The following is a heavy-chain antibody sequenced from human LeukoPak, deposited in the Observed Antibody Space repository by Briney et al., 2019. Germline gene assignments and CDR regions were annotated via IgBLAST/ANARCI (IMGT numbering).Heavy chain of an antibody. J-gene: IGHJ6*02. V-gene: IGHV3-48*03. CDR1: GFTFSSYE. CDR3: ARGDIVVVPAANHYYYYGMDV. D-gene: IGHD2-2*01. CDR2: ISGSGSTI. Sequence: PGGSLRLSCAASGFTFSSYEMNWVRQAPGKGLEWVSYISGSGSTIYYADSVKGRFTISRDNAKNSLYLQMNSLRAEDTAVYYCARGDIVVVPAANHYYYYGMDVWGQGTTVTVSS.